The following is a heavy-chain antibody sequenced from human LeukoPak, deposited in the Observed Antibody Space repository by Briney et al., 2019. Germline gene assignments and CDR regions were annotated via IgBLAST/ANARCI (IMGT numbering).Heavy chain of an antibody. CDR1: GGSISSGGYS. Sequence: SETLSLTCTVSGGSISSGGYSWSWIRQPPGKGREWIGYIYHSGSTYYNPSLKSRVTISVDRSKNQFSLKLSSVTAADTAVYYCARGVGDYVWGSYRYRFDYWGQGTLVTVSS. CDR3: ARGVGDYVWGSYRYRFDY. CDR2: IYHSGST. V-gene: IGHV4-30-2*01. D-gene: IGHD3-16*02. J-gene: IGHJ4*02.